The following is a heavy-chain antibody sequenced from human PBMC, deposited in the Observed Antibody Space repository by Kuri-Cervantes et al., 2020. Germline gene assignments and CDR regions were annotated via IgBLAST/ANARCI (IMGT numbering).Heavy chain of an antibody. CDR3: SRGGGMDV. Sequence: GESLKISCAASGFTFSSYGMHWVRQAPGKGLEWVAVISYDGSNKYYADSVKGRFTISRDNSKNTLYLQMSSLRAEDTAVYYCSRGGGMDVWGQGTTVTVSS. CDR1: GFTFSSYG. CDR2: ISYDGSNK. J-gene: IGHJ6*02. V-gene: IGHV3-30*03.